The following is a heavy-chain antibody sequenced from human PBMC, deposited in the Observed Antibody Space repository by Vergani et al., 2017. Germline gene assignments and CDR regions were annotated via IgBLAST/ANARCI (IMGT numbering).Heavy chain of an antibody. Sequence: QVQLVESGGGVVQPGGSLRLSCAASGFTFSSYGMHWVRQSPGKGLEGVAFIRYDGSNKYYAESVKGRFTISRDNSKNTLYLQMNSLRAEDTAVYYCAKVGFSGPAWNWFDPWGQGTLVTVSS. CDR3: AKVGFSGPAWNWFDP. CDR2: IRYDGSNK. D-gene: IGHD5-12*01. J-gene: IGHJ5*02. V-gene: IGHV3-30*02. CDR1: GFTFSSYG.